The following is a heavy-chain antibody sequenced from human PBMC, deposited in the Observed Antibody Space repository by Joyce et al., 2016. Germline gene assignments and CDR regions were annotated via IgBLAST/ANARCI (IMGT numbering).Heavy chain of an antibody. V-gene: IGHV3-15*01. D-gene: IGHD3-16*01. CDR1: GFTFSNTW. J-gene: IGHJ4*02. CDR2: IKTKTDGGTT. Sequence: EVQLVESGGGLVKPGGSLRLSCAASGFTFSNTWMNWVRQAPGKGLECLGRIKTKTDGGTTDYAATVKGRFTISRDDSKNTLYLQMNSLKIEDTAVYYCTAFTAFWGQGTLVTVSS. CDR3: TAFTAF.